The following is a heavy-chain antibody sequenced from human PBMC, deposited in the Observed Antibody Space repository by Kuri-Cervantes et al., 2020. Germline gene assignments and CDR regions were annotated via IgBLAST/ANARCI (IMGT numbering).Heavy chain of an antibody. J-gene: IGHJ5*02. CDR1: GYTFTGYY. Sequence: ASVKVSCKASGYTFTGYYMHWVRQAPGQGLEWMGWVNPNSGGTNYAQKFQGRVTMTRDTSISTAYMELSRLRSDGTAVYYCARGGWFGELWFDPWGQGTLVTVSS. V-gene: IGHV1-2*02. CDR3: ARGGWFGELWFDP. CDR2: VNPNSGGT. D-gene: IGHD3-10*01.